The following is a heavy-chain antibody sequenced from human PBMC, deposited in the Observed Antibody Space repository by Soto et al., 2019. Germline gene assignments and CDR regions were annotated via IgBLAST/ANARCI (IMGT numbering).Heavy chain of an antibody. V-gene: IGHV2-70*01. D-gene: IGHD3-9*01. J-gene: IGHJ6*02. Sequence: SGYAGEPTQTLTLTCTVSGFSLSTSGMCVSWIRQPPGKALEWLALIDWDDEKFYSTSLKTRLTISKDTSKNQVVLTMTNMDPVDTGTHYRPRTPIRYVHWYYNIDVWGHGTAVTVSS. CDR1: GFSLSTSGMC. CDR2: IDWDDEK. CDR3: PRTPIRYVHWYYNIDV.